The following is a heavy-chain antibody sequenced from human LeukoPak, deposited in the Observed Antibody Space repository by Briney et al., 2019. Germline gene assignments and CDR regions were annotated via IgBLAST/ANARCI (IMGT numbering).Heavy chain of an antibody. CDR2: ISSSSSYI. D-gene: IGHD6-13*01. Sequence: GGSLRLSCAASGFTFSSYSMNWVRQAPGKGLEWVSSISSSSSYIYYADSVKGRFTISRDNAKNSLYLQMNSLRVDDTAVYYCAKAHSSRWSFDYWGQGTLVTVSS. CDR1: GFTFSSYS. J-gene: IGHJ4*02. CDR3: AKAHSSRWSFDY. V-gene: IGHV3-21*04.